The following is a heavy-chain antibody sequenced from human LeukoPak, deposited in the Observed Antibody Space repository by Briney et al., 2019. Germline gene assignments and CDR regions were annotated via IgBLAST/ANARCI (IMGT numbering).Heavy chain of an antibody. D-gene: IGHD2-21*02. CDR2: IKQDGSEK. CDR1: GFTFSSYW. J-gene: IGHJ3*02. Sequence: PGGSLRLSCAASGFTFSSYWMSWVRQAPGKGLEWVANIKQDGSEKYYVDSVKGRFTISRDNAKNSLYLQMNSLRAEDTAVYYCAGLAPPCDTSRGGDCYPYDAFDIWGQGTMVTVSS. V-gene: IGHV3-7*01. CDR3: AGLAPPCDTSRGGDCYPYDAFDI.